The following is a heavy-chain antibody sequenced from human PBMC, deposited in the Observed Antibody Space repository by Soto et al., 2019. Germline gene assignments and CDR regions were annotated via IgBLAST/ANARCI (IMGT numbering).Heavy chain of an antibody. CDR3: ARETQYCSGGSCYSAIDY. J-gene: IGHJ4*02. D-gene: IGHD2-15*01. V-gene: IGHV4-30-2*01. CDR1: GGSVSGGGYC. Sequence: SETLSLTCAVSGGSVSGGGYCWSWIRQPPGKGLEWIGYIYHSGSTYYSPSLKSRVTISVDRSKNQFSLKLTSVIAADTAVYYCARETQYCSGGSCYSAIDYWGQGTLVTVSS. CDR2: IYHSGST.